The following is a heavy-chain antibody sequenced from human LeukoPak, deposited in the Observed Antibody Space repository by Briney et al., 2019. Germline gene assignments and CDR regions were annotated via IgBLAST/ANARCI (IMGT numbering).Heavy chain of an antibody. J-gene: IGHJ5*02. V-gene: IGHV1-2*02. CDR1: GYTFTGYY. Sequence: ASVKVSCKASGYTFTGYYMHWVRQAPGQGLEWMGWINPNRGGTNYAQKFQGRVTMTRDTSISTAYMELSRLRSDDTAVYYCARGGTYCSSTSCYDDWFDPWGQGTLVTVSS. D-gene: IGHD2-2*01. CDR2: INPNRGGT. CDR3: ARGGTYCSSTSCYDDWFDP.